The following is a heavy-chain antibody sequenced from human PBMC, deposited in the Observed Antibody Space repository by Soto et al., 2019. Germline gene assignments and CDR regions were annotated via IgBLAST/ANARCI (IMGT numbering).Heavy chain of an antibody. J-gene: IGHJ6*02. Sequence: EVQLLESGGGLVQPGGSLRLSCAASGFTFSSYAMSWVRQAPGKGLEWVSAISGSGGSTYYADSVKGRFTISRDNSKNTTYLQMNSLRADDRAVYYCAKVRGISLELPVWGQGTTVTVSS. CDR3: AKVRGISLELPV. D-gene: IGHD1-7*01. V-gene: IGHV3-23*01. CDR2: ISGSGGST. CDR1: GFTFSSYA.